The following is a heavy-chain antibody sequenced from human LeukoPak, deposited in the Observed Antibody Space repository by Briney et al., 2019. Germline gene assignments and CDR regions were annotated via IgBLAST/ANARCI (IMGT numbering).Heavy chain of an antibody. CDR1: GFTFSSYG. D-gene: IGHD1-26*01. J-gene: IGHJ3*01. CDR3: AKDKSGSYYPDAFDV. V-gene: IGHV3-30*02. CDR2: IRYGGSNK. Sequence: GGSLRLSCAASGFTFSSYGMHWVRQAPGKGLEWVAFIRYGGSNKDYADSVKGRFTISRDNSKNTLYLQMNSLRAEDTAVYYCAKDKSGSYYPDAFDVWGQGTVVTVSS.